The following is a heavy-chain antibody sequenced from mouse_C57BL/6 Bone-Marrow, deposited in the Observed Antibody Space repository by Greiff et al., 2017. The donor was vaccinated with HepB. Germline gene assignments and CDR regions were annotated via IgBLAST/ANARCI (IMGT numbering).Heavy chain of an antibody. CDR3: ARDPPYVNSSDY. J-gene: IGHJ2*01. CDR1: GFTFSSYA. V-gene: IGHV5-4*01. Sequence: EVMLVESGGGLVKPGGSLKLSCAASGFTFSSYAMSWVRQTPEKRLEWVATISDGGSYTYYPDNVKGRFTISRDNAKNNLYLQMRHLKSEDTAMYYCARDPPYVNSSDYWGQGTTLTVAS. CDR2: ISDGGSYT. D-gene: IGHD1-1*01.